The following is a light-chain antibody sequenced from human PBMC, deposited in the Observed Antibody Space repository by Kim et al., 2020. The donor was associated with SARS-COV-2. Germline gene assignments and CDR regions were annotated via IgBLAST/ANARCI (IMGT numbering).Light chain of an antibody. Sequence: SYELTQPPSVSVSPGQTASITCSGDNLGNKYASWYQQRPGQSPVMLIYEDRKRPSGIPERFSGSNSGNTATLTISGTQTMDEADYFCQAWDSTTTRVVFGGGTQLTVL. CDR3: QAWDSTTTRVV. V-gene: IGLV3-1*01. CDR2: EDR. J-gene: IGLJ3*02. CDR1: NLGNKY.